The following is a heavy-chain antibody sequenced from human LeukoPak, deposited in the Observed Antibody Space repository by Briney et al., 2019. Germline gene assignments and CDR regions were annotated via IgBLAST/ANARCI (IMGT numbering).Heavy chain of an antibody. Sequence: SQTLSLTCSVSGGSISSHYWSWIRQPPGKGLEWIGYICYSGSTNYNPSLKSRVTISVDTSKNQFSLKLSSVTAADTAVYYCARAGNYETFDYWGQGTLVTVSS. J-gene: IGHJ4*02. CDR3: ARAGNYETFDY. V-gene: IGHV4-59*11. CDR2: ICYSGST. D-gene: IGHD4-11*01. CDR1: GGSISSHY.